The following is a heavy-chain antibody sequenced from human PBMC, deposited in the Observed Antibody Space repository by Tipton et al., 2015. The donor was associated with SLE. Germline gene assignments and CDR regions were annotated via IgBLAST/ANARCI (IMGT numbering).Heavy chain of an antibody. Sequence: TLSLTCPVSGGSISSGGYYWSWIRQHPGKGLEWIGYIYYSGSTYYDPSLKSRVTISVDTSKNQFSLKLSSVTAADTAVYYCARDSYMTGSYWYFDLWGRGTLVTVSS. J-gene: IGHJ2*01. CDR2: IYYSGST. CDR1: GGSISSGGYY. CDR3: ARDSYMTGSYWYFDL. V-gene: IGHV4-31*03. D-gene: IGHD3-9*01.